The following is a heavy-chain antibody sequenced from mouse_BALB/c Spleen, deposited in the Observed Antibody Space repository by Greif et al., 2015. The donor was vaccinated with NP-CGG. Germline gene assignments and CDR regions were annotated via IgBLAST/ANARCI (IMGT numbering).Heavy chain of an antibody. Sequence: VQLQQSGPELVKPGASVKISCKASGYSFTSYYIHWVKQRPGQGLEWIGWIFPGSGNTKYNEKFKGKATLTADTSSSTAYMQLSSLTSEDSAVYFCTREDGNYYAMDYWGQGTSVTVSS. V-gene: IGHV1-66*01. CDR1: GYSFTSYY. D-gene: IGHD2-1*01. CDR2: IFPGSGNT. J-gene: IGHJ4*01. CDR3: TREDGNYYAMDY.